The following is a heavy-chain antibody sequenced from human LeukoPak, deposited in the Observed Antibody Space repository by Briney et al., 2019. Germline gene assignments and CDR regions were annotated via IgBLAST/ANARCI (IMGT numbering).Heavy chain of an antibody. V-gene: IGHV4-59*01. J-gene: IGHJ5*02. CDR3: ARDIPGYSFRRWFDP. CDR1: GGSISSYY. Sequence: PSETLSLTCTVSGGSISSYYWSWIRQPPGKGLEWIGYIYYSGSTNYNPSLKSRVTISVDTSKNQFSLKLSAVTAADTAVYYCARDIPGYSFRRWFDPWGQGTLVTVSS. CDR2: IYYSGST. D-gene: IGHD3-9*01.